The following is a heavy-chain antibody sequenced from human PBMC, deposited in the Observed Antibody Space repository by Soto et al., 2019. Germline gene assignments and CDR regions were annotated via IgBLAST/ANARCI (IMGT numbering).Heavy chain of an antibody. Sequence: GESLKISCKGSGYSFTSYWIGWVRQMPGKGLEWMGIIYPGDSDTRYSPSFQGQVTISADKSISTAYLQWSSLKASDTAMYYCAMPRYSGGTQGGNYYYGMDVWGQGTTVTVS. CDR1: GYSFTSYW. J-gene: IGHJ6*02. CDR3: AMPRYSGGTQGGNYYYGMDV. D-gene: IGHD1-26*01. CDR2: IYPGDSDT. V-gene: IGHV5-51*01.